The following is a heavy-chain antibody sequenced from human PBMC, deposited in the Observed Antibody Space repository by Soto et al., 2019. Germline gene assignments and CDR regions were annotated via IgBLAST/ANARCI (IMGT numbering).Heavy chain of an antibody. CDR2: ITDTGGDT. D-gene: IGHD3-22*01. CDR3: VKGSSASRPYYFDY. V-gene: IGHV3-23*01. J-gene: IGHJ4*02. Sequence: QLLESGGALVQPGGSLRLSCEASGFTFSDCAMSWVRQAPGEGLEWVSAITDTGGDTFHADSVKGRFTISRDNSKNTLYLQMNGLRAEDTALYYCVKGSSASRPYYFDYWGQGSLVAVSS. CDR1: GFTFSDCA.